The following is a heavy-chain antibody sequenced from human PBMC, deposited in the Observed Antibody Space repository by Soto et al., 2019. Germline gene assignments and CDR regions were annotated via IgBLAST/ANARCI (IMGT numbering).Heavy chain of an antibody. Sequence: QVQLVQSGAEVKKPGSSVKVSCKASGGTFSSYAISWVRQAPGQGLEWMGGIIPIFGTANYAQKFQGRVTITAEESTSTAYMELSSLRSEDTAVYYCARGRLGYCSGGSGYVAFDIWGQGTMVTVSS. V-gene: IGHV1-69*01. J-gene: IGHJ3*02. D-gene: IGHD2-15*01. CDR3: ARGRLGYCSGGSGYVAFDI. CDR2: IIPIFGTA. CDR1: GGTFSSYA.